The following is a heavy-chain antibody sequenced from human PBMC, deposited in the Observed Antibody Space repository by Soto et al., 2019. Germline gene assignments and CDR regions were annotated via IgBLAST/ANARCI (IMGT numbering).Heavy chain of an antibody. CDR1: GYTFTSYY. Sequence: ASVKVSCKASGYTFTSYYMHWVRQAPGQGLEWMGIINPSGGSTSYAQKFQGRVTMTRDTSTSTVYMELSSLRSEDTAVYYCARDPTTNSSSWNWFDPWGQGTLVTVS. CDR3: ARDPTTNSSSWNWFDP. CDR2: INPSGGST. V-gene: IGHV1-46*01. D-gene: IGHD6-13*01. J-gene: IGHJ5*02.